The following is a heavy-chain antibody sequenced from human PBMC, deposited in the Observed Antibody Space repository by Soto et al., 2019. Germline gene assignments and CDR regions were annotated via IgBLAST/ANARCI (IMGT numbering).Heavy chain of an antibody. Sequence: VQLAESGGGVVQPGRSLRLSCAASGFTFSSYGMHWVRQAPGKGLELVAFIWYDGSFKYYADSVKGRFTISRDNSKNTLYLQLDSLRAEDTAVYYCARASLRRVASAGDHWGQGTLVTVSS. CDR2: IWYDGSFK. CDR3: ARASLRRVASAGDH. D-gene: IGHD2-15*01. V-gene: IGHV3-33*01. J-gene: IGHJ4*02. CDR1: GFTFSSYG.